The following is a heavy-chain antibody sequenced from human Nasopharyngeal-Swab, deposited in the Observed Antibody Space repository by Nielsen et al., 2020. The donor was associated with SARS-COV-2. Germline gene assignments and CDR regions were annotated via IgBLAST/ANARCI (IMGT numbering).Heavy chain of an antibody. Sequence: ESLTISCTVSGGSISSSSYYWGWIRQPPGKGLERMGSIYYGGSTYYNPSLKSRVTISEDQTKKQFSLKRSLVTAADTAVYYCARHEEFTIFGVVIRGAFDIWGQGTMVTVSS. V-gene: IGHV4-39*01. J-gene: IGHJ3*02. D-gene: IGHD3-3*01. CDR3: ARHEEFTIFGVVIRGAFDI. CDR1: GGSISSSSYY. CDR2: IYYGGST.